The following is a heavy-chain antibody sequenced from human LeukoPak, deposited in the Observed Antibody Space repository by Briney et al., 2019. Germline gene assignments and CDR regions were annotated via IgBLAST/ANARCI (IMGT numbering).Heavy chain of an antibody. Sequence: PGGSPRPSCAASGFTFSSYEMNWVRQAPGKGLEWVSVIYSGGSTYYADSVKGRFTISRDNSKNTLYLQMNSLRAEDTAVYYCARDPLNYYGSGSYYAQSPITNWFDPWGQGTLVTVSS. CDR1: GFTFSSYE. CDR2: IYSGGST. V-gene: IGHV3-66*01. CDR3: ARDPLNYYGSGSYYAQSPITNWFDP. D-gene: IGHD3-10*01. J-gene: IGHJ5*02.